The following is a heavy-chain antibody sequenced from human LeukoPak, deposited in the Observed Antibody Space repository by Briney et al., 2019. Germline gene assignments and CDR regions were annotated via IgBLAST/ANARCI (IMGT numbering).Heavy chain of an antibody. Sequence: SEALSLTCTVSGASISSYCWSWIRQPPGKGLEWIGFLYYSGSTNYNPSLKSRVTISVDTSKNQFSLKLTSVTAADTAVYYCARDRYFDYWGQGTLVTVSS. CDR1: GASISSYC. CDR2: LYYSGST. V-gene: IGHV4-59*01. CDR3: ARDRYFDY. J-gene: IGHJ4*02.